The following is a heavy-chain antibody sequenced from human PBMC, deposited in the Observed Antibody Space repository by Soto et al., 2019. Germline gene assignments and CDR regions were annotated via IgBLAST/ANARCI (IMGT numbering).Heavy chain of an antibody. Sequence: PSETLSLTCAVSGGSISSSNWWSWARQPPGKGLEWIGEIYHSGSTNYNPSLKSRVTISVDKSKNQFSLKLSSVTAADTAVYYCARAFSSGWYPYYYYGMDVWGQGTTVTVSS. CDR1: GGSISSSNW. CDR3: ARAFSSGWYPYYYYGMDV. J-gene: IGHJ6*02. D-gene: IGHD6-19*01. CDR2: IYHSGST. V-gene: IGHV4-4*02.